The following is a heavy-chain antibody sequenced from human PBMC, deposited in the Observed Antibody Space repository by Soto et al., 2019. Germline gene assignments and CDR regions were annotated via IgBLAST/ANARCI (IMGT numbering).Heavy chain of an antibody. CDR1: GFTFSSYV. J-gene: IGHJ4*02. CDR2: IWYDGSNK. V-gene: IGHV3-33*01. D-gene: IGHD4-4*01. CDR3: ARDRRAFDSNYVFDY. Sequence: GGSLRLSCAASGFTFSSYVMHWVRQAPGKGLEWVAVIWYDGSNKYYADSVKGRFTISRDNSKNTLYLQMNSLRAEDTAVYYCARDRRAFDSNYVFDYWGQGTLVTVSS.